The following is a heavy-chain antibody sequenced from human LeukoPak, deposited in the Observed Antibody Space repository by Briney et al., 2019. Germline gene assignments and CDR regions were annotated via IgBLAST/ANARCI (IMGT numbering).Heavy chain of an antibody. Sequence: GASVKVSCKATGYTFTGHYMHWVRQASGQGLEWMGRINPNSGGTNYAQKFQGRVTMTRDTSISTAYMELSRLRSDDTAVYYCARERDYYGSGTFDYWGQGTLVTVSS. V-gene: IGHV1-2*06. D-gene: IGHD3-10*01. CDR2: INPNSGGT. J-gene: IGHJ4*02. CDR1: GYTFTGHY. CDR3: ARERDYYGSGTFDY.